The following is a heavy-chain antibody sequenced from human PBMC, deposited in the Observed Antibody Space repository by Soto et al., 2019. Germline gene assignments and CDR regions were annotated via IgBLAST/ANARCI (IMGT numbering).Heavy chain of an antibody. Sequence: QVQLQQSGPGLVKPSQTISLMCDISGDSVSSVTATWSWIRQSPSRGLEWLGRTYYRSKWYNDYAVSVKSRVVITPDTSKTQLTLQLNSVTPEDTAVYFCARDGSGFHWYFDVWGRGTLVTVSS. V-gene: IGHV6-1*01. J-gene: IGHJ2*01. D-gene: IGHD6-19*01. CDR1: GDSVSSVTAT. CDR2: TYYRSKWYN. CDR3: ARDGSGFHWYFDV.